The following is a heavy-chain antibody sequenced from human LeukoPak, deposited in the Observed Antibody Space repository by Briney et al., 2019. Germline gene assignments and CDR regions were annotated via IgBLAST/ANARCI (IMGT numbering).Heavy chain of an antibody. CDR1: GFTFSTYG. CDR2: IRYDRNDK. CDR3: ASAQF. J-gene: IGHJ3*01. Sequence: GGSLRLSCAASGFTFSTYGMHWVRQAPGKGLEWVAFIRYDRNDKYYADSVKGRFTISRDNSKNTLHLQMNSLRAEDTAVYYCASAQFWGQGTMVTVSS. V-gene: IGHV3-30*02.